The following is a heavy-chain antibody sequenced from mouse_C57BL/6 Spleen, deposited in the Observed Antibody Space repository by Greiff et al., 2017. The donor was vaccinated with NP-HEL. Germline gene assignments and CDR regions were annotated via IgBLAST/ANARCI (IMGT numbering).Heavy chain of an antibody. CDR3: ARDKLSSPFFDY. CDR2: ISDGGSYT. V-gene: IGHV5-4*01. D-gene: IGHD1-1*01. CDR1: GFTFSSYA. Sequence: EVMLVESGGGLVKPGGSLKLSCAASGFTFSSYAMSWVRQTPEKRLEWVATISDGGSYTYYPDNVKGRFTISRDNAKNNLYLQMSHLKSEDTAMYYCARDKLSSPFFDYWGQGTTLTVSS. J-gene: IGHJ2*01.